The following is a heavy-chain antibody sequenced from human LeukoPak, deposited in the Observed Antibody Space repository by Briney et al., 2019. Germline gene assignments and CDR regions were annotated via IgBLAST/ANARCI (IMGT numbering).Heavy chain of an antibody. CDR1: GYTFTGYY. J-gene: IGHJ4*02. Sequence: ASVKVSCKASGYTFTGYYMHWVRQAPGQGLEWMGWINPNSGGTNYAQKFQGRVTMTRDTSISTAYMELSRLRSDDTAVYYCVRVATKKGYEYTYWGQGTLVTVSS. D-gene: IGHD5-12*01. V-gene: IGHV1-2*02. CDR3: VRVATKKGYEYTY. CDR2: INPNSGGT.